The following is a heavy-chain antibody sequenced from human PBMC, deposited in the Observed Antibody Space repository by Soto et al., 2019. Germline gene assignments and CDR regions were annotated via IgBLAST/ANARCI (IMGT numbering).Heavy chain of an antibody. CDR2: INHSGST. Sequence: SETLSLTCAVYGGSFSGYHWSWIRQPPGKGLEWIGEINHSGSTNYNPSLKSRVTISLDTSKNQFSLKLSSLTAADTAVYFCARGEIGWFGELIRFYYYNAMDVWGQGTRVTVSS. CDR1: GGSFSGYH. V-gene: IGHV4-34*01. D-gene: IGHD3-10*01. CDR3: ARGEIGWFGELIRFYYYNAMDV. J-gene: IGHJ6*02.